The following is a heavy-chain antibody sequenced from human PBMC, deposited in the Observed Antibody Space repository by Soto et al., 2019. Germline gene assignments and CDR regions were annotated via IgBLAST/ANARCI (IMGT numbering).Heavy chain of an antibody. V-gene: IGHV3-48*02. D-gene: IGHD3-22*01. CDR3: ARDSDSSGYYLKSTYFDY. J-gene: IGHJ4*02. Sequence: GGSLRLSCAASGFTFSSYSMNWVRQAPGKGLEWVSYISSSSSTIYYADSVKGRFTISRDNAKNSLYLQMNSLRDEDTAVYYCARDSDSSGYYLKSTYFDYWGQGTLVTVSS. CDR1: GFTFSSYS. CDR2: ISSSSSTI.